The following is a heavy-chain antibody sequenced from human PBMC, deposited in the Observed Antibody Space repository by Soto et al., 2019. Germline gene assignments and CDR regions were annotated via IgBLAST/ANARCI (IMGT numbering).Heavy chain of an antibody. D-gene: IGHD2-15*01. J-gene: IGHJ6*02. CDR3: VSSRQMASGNDYGLDV. CDR2: YHSGGST. CDR1: GVSLNTADTW. V-gene: IGHV4-30-4*01. Sequence: QVQLQESGSGLVKPSQSLSLTCTVSGVSLNTADTWWSWIRQSPGKGIEFIGYYHSGGSTYYDASFRSRVISSADTSNSQFSLKLSSVTVADTAVYFCVSSRQMASGNDYGLDVWGQGTTVTVSS.